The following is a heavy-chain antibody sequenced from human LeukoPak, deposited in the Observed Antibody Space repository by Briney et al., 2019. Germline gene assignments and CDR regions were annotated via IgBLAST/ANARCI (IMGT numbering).Heavy chain of an antibody. CDR2: IYYSGST. V-gene: IGHV4-39*07. CDR1: GGSISSSSYY. CDR3: ARDRGSGYDWGWGYYYYYMDV. J-gene: IGHJ6*03. Sequence: SETLSLTCTVSGGSISSSSYYWGWIRQPPGKGLEWIGTIYYSGSTYYNPSLKSRVTISVDKSKNQFSLKLSSVTAADTAVYYCARDRGSGYDWGWGYYYYYMDVWGKGTTVNVSS. D-gene: IGHD5-12*01.